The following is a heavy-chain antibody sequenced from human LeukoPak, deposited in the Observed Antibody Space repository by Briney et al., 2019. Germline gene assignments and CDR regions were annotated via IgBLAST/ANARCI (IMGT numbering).Heavy chain of an antibody. CDR1: GGSISSGGYY. J-gene: IGHJ4*02. V-gene: IGHV4-30-2*01. Sequence: SETLSLTCTVSGGSISSGGYYWSWIRQPPGKGLEWIGYIYHSGSTYYNPSLKSRVTISVDRSKNQFSLKLSSVTAADTAVYYCARDFSVYYDSSGFDYWGQGTLVTVSS. D-gene: IGHD3-22*01. CDR2: IYHSGST. CDR3: ARDFSVYYDSSGFDY.